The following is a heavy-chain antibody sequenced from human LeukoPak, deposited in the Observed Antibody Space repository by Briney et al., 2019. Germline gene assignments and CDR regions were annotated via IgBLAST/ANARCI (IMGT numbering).Heavy chain of an antibody. CDR1: GFTFSDYY. Sequence: PGESLRLSCAASGFTFSDYYMSWIRQAPGKGLEWVSYISSSGSTIYYADSVKGRFTISRDNAKNSLYLQMNSLRAEDTAVYYCARGGRYCSSTSCYRRDWFDPWGQGTLVTVSS. D-gene: IGHD2-2*01. V-gene: IGHV3-11*01. CDR2: ISSSGSTI. CDR3: ARGGRYCSSTSCYRRDWFDP. J-gene: IGHJ5*02.